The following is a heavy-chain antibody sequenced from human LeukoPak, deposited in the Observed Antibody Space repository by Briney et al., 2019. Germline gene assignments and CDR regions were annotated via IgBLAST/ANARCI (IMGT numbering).Heavy chain of an antibody. CDR3: ARDRRWPTGFDY. CDR2: ISSTGSTI. V-gene: IGHV3-11*01. D-gene: IGHD5-24*01. J-gene: IGHJ4*02. CDR1: GFTFSDYY. Sequence: GGSLRLSCAGSGFTFSDYYMSWIRQAPGKGLEWVSHISSTGSTIYYADSVKGRFTFSRDNAKNSLYLQMNSLRAEDTAVYYGARDRRWPTGFDYWGQGTLVTVSS.